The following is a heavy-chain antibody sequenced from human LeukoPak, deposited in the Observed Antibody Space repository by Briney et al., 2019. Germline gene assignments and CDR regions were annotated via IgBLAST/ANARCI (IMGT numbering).Heavy chain of an antibody. CDR1: GFIFSTYG. CDR2: IWHDGSNR. V-gene: IGHV3-33*01. Sequence: GGSLRLSCAASGFIFSTYGMHWVRQAPGKGLEWVAVIWHDGSNRHYADSVKGRFTISRDNLKSTLYLQMNSLRAEDTAVYYCVRVVTVSNTDPAFDIWGQGTLVTVSS. J-gene: IGHJ3*02. CDR3: VRVVTVSNTDPAFDI. D-gene: IGHD2-21*02.